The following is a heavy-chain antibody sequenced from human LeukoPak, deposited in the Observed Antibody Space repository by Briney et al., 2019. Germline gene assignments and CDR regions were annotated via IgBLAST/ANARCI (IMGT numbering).Heavy chain of an antibody. D-gene: IGHD2-21*02. V-gene: IGHV4-34*01. J-gene: IGHJ4*02. CDR3: ARGGGDYNTPFDY. CDR1: GGSFSGYY. CDR2: INHSGST. Sequence: PSETLSLTCAVYGGSFSGYYWSWIRQPPGKGLEWIGEINHSGSTNYNPSLKSRVTISVDTSKNQFSLKLSSVTAADTAVYYCARGGGDYNTPFDYWGQGTLVTVTS.